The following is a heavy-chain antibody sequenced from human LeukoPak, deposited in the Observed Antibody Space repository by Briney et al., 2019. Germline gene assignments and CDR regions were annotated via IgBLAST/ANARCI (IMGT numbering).Heavy chain of an antibody. V-gene: IGHV1-46*01. CDR1: GYTFTSYY. Sequence: ASVKVSGKASGYTFTSYYMHWVRQAPGQGLEWMGIINPSGGSTSYAQKFQGRVTMTRDTSTSTVYMELSSLRSEDTAVYYCARGPVVSGTRAALLRGYSGYWEPDYWGQGTLVTVSS. CDR2: INPSGGST. J-gene: IGHJ4*02. CDR3: ARGPVVSGTRAALLRGYSGYWEPDY. D-gene: IGHD5-12*01.